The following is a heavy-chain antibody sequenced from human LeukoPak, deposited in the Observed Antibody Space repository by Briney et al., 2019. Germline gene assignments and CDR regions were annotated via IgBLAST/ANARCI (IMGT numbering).Heavy chain of an antibody. Sequence: ASVKVSCKASGYTFTGYYMHWVRQAPGQGLEWMGWINPNSGGTNYAQKFQGRVTMTRDTSISTAYMELSRLRSDDTAVYYCARGELVAAAGTRDWFDPWGQGTLVTVSS. V-gene: IGHV1-2*02. J-gene: IGHJ5*02. D-gene: IGHD6-13*01. CDR2: INPNSGGT. CDR1: GYTFTGYY. CDR3: ARGELVAAAGTRDWFDP.